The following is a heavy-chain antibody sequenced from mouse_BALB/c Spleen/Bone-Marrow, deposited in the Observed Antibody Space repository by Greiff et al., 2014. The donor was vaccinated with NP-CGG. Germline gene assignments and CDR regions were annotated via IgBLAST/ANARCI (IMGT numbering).Heavy chain of an antibody. CDR1: GFNIKDTY. CDR3: ASYYYGSSLFAY. CDR2: IDPANGNT. V-gene: IGHV14-3*02. Sequence: EVMLVESGAELVKPGASVKLSCTASGFNIKDTYMHWVKLRPEQGLEWIGRIDPANGNTKYDPKFQGKATITADTSSNTAYLQLSSLTSEDTAVYYCASYYYGSSLFAYWGQGTLVTVSA. J-gene: IGHJ3*01. D-gene: IGHD1-1*01.